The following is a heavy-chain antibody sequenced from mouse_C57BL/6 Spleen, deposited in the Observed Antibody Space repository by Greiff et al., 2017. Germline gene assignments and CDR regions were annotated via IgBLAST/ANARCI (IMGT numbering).Heavy chain of an antibody. CDR3: ARKVNDWGPAWFAY. D-gene: IGHD4-1*01. Sequence: QVQLQQSGPGLVQPSQSLSITCTVSGFSLTSYGVHWVRQSPGKGLEWLGVIWSGGSTDYNAAFISRLSISKDNTTSQIFFKMNSLQADDTAMYYCARKVNDWGPAWFAYWGQGTLVTVSA. V-gene: IGHV2-2*01. J-gene: IGHJ3*01. CDR2: IWSGGST. CDR1: GFSLTSYG.